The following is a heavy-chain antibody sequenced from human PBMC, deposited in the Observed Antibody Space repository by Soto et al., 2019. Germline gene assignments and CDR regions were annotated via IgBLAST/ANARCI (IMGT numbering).Heavy chain of an antibody. CDR3: AKDRDYPRDYFHY. CDR2: MRSDGSNK. J-gene: IGHJ4*02. V-gene: IGHV3-33*03. D-gene: IGHD3-10*01. Sequence: GGSLRLSCEASGFIFSNYDMYWVRQGPGKGLEWVALMRSDGSNKYYVDSVKGRFTISRDFSKNTVFLHMDSLRAEDTAVYYCAKDRDYPRDYFHYWGQGTLVTVSS. CDR1: GFIFSNYD.